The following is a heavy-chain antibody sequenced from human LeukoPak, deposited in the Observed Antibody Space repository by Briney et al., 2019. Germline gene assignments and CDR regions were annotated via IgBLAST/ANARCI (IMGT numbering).Heavy chain of an antibody. V-gene: IGHV3-21*01. CDR1: GFTFSSYS. CDR3: ARAFLDDILTGYSPYYFDY. Sequence: PGGSLRLSCAASGFTFSSYSMNWVRQAPVKGLEWVSSISSSSSYIYYADSVKGRFTISRDNAKNSLYLQMNSLRAEDTAVYYCARAFLDDILTGYSPYYFDYWGQGTLVTVSS. J-gene: IGHJ4*02. D-gene: IGHD3-9*01. CDR2: ISSSSSYI.